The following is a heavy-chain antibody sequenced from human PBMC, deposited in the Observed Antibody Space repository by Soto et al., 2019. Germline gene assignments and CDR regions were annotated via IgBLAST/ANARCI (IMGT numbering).Heavy chain of an antibody. CDR3: ARFHYSNPDMDV. Sequence: GGSLRLSCAASGFTFSSYGMHWVRQAPGKGLEWVAVIWYDGSNKYYADSVKGRFTISRDNSKNTLYLQMNSLRAEDTAVYYCARFHYSNPDMDVWGQGTTVTVSS. V-gene: IGHV3-33*01. J-gene: IGHJ6*02. CDR1: GFTFSSYG. CDR2: IWYDGSNK. D-gene: IGHD4-4*01.